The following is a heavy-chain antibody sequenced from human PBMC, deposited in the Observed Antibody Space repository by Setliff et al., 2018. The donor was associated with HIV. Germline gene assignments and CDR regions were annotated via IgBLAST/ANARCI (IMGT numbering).Heavy chain of an antibody. CDR2: IDYSGST. CDR1: GFSISGGYF. D-gene: IGHD6-19*01. CDR3: ARGVVGDTSGWSYFDK. V-gene: IGHV4-38-2*02. J-gene: IGHJ4*01. Sequence: SETLSLTCTVFGFSISGGYFWGWIRQPPGKGPEWIGSIDYSGSTYYNSSLRSRLNISVDASKNQFSLKLTSLTAADTGLYYCARGVVGDTSGWSYFDKWGQGSLVTVSS.